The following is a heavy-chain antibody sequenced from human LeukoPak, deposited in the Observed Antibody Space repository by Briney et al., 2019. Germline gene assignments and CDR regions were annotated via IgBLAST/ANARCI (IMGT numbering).Heavy chain of an antibody. Sequence: GGSLRLSCEASGFTFSSYSMNWVRQAPGKGLEWISYISTSTTTIYYANSVKGRFTISRDNAKKSLYLQMNSLRAEDTAVYYCARVQRGYSYNPLGYYYYYMDVWGKGTTVTVSS. CDR1: GFTFSSYS. V-gene: IGHV3-48*01. CDR3: ARVQRGYSYNPLGYYYYYMDV. J-gene: IGHJ6*03. CDR2: ISTSTTTI. D-gene: IGHD5-18*01.